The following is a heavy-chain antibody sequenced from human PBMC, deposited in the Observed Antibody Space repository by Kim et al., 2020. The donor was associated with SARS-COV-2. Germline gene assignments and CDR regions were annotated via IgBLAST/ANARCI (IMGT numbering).Heavy chain of an antibody. J-gene: IGHJ4*02. CDR2: IYYSGST. V-gene: IGHV4-39*01. Sequence: SETLSLTCTVSGASVSGSSYYWGWIRQPPGKGLEWIGSIYYSGSTYQNPSLKSRVSISVDTSKKLFSLKLSSVTAADTAIYYCARGVGLTSFDYWGQGT. CDR3: ARGVGLTSFDY. D-gene: IGHD1-26*01. CDR1: GASVSGSSYY.